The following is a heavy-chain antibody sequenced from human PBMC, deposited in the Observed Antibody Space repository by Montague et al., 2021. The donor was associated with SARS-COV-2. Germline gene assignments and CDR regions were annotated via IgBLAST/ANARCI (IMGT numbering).Heavy chain of an antibody. D-gene: IGHD3-3*01. V-gene: IGHV4-4*07. CDR1: GGSISSYY. CDR2: IYTSGST. J-gene: IGHJ6*03. Sequence: SETLSLTCTVSGGSISSYYWSWIRQPAGKGLELIGRIYTSGSTNYNPSLKSRVTMSVDTSKNQFSLKLSSVTAADTAVDYCARVGGITIFGVAQQYYYYMDVWGKGTTVTVSS. CDR3: ARVGGITIFGVAQQYYYYMDV.